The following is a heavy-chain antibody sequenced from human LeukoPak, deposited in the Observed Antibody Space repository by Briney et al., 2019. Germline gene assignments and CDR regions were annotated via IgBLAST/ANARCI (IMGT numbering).Heavy chain of an antibody. D-gene: IGHD4-23*01. CDR1: GGSISSSSYY. V-gene: IGHV4-39*07. Sequence: PSETLSLTCTVSGGSISSSSYYWGWIRQPPGKGLEWIGSIYYSGSTYYNPSLKSRVTISVDTSKNQFSLKLSSVTAADTAVYYCARDSYDYGGNDAFDIWGQGTMVTVSS. CDR3: ARDSYDYGGNDAFDI. J-gene: IGHJ3*02. CDR2: IYYSGST.